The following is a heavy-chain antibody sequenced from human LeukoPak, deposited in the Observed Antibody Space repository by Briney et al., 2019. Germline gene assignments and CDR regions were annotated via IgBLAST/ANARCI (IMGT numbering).Heavy chain of an antibody. CDR3: AKGYRGNYDY. V-gene: IGHV3-23*01. CDR1: GFTFSSYA. D-gene: IGHD1-26*01. Sequence: TGGSLRLSCVASGFTFSSYAMTWVRQAPGKGLEWVSSISDRGGSTYYADSVKGRFTISRDNSKNTLYLQMNSLRAEDTAVYYCAKGYRGNYDYWSQGALVTVSS. CDR2: ISDRGGST. J-gene: IGHJ4*02.